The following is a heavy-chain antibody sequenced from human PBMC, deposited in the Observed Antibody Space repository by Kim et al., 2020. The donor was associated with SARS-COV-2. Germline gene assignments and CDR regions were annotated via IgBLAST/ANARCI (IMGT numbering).Heavy chain of an antibody. CDR2: CDPEDGET. Sequence: ASVKVSCKVSGYTLTELSMHWVRQAPGKGLEGMGGCDPEDGETIYAQKFQGRVTMTEDTSTDTAYMELSSLRSEDTAVYYCATLPTKPIYDSSGSGYFDLWGRGTLVTVSS. CDR1: GYTLTELS. CDR3: ATLPTKPIYDSSGSGYFDL. D-gene: IGHD3-22*01. V-gene: IGHV1-24*01. J-gene: IGHJ2*01.